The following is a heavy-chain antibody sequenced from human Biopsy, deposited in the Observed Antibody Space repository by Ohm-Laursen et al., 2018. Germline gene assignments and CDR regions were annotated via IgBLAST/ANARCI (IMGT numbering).Heavy chain of an antibody. D-gene: IGHD4-17*01. CDR1: GGTVSRYA. Sequence: SSVKVSCKASGGTVSRYAVSWVRQAPGQGLEWMGGIIPVFGLATYAQRLQGRVSITADTSTNTAYMELSSLRSDDTAVYFCARGLPTEYGDYFSLDYWGQGTLVIVSS. CDR3: ARGLPTEYGDYFSLDY. CDR2: IIPVFGLA. J-gene: IGHJ4*02. V-gene: IGHV1-69*17.